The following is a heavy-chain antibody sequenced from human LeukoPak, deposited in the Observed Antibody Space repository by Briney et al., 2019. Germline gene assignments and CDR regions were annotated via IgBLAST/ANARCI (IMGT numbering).Heavy chain of an antibody. CDR1: GYTFTGYY. V-gene: IGHV1-2*02. D-gene: IGHD4-17*01. Sequence: ASVKVSCKASGYTFTGYYMHWARQAPGQGLEWMGWINPNSGGTNYAQKFQGRVTMTRDTSISTAYMELSRLRSDDTAVYYCATLTTVTTELDYWGQGTLVTVSS. CDR3: ATLTTVTTELDY. CDR2: INPNSGGT. J-gene: IGHJ4*02.